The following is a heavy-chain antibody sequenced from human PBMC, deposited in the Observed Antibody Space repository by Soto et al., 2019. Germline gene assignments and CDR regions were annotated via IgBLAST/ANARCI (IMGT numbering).Heavy chain of an antibody. D-gene: IGHD2-21*02. CDR1: GFSFRDVG. CDR3: AKETRSRAVTATRVNGMDV. J-gene: IGHJ6*02. CDR2: ISHDGSNQ. V-gene: IGHV3-30*18. Sequence: QVQLVESGGGVVQPGRSLRLSCAPCGFSFRDVGMHWVRQAPGKGLEWVAAISHDGSNQYYGDSVKGRFSISRDHSNNRLYLQMNNLKVEDSAIYFCAKETRSRAVTATRVNGMDVWGQGTTVTLSS.